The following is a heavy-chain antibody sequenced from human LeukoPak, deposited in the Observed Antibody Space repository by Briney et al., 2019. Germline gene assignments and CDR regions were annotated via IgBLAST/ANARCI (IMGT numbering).Heavy chain of an antibody. CDR1: GFTFSSYA. J-gene: IGHJ4*02. V-gene: IGHV3-23*01. CDR2: ISGSGGNT. Sequence: GGSLRLSCAASGFTFSSYAMTWVRQAPGKGLEWVSGISGSGGNTYYADSVKGRFTISRDNSKNTLYLQMNSLRAEDTAVYYCAKDLTYSGSSFDYWGQGTLVTVSS. CDR3: AKDLTYSGSSFDY. D-gene: IGHD1-26*01.